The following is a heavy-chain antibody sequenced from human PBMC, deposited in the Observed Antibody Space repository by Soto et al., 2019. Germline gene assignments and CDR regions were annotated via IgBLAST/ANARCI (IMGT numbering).Heavy chain of an antibody. CDR1: GYSFTSYW. J-gene: IGHJ5*02. Sequence: PGESLKISCKGSGYSFTSYWISWVRQMPGKGLEWMGRIDPSDSYTNYSPSFQGHVTISADKSISTAYLQWSSLKASDTSMYYCARRGSITGTTVWFDPWGQGTLVTVSS. V-gene: IGHV5-10-1*01. D-gene: IGHD1-7*01. CDR3: ARRGSITGTTVWFDP. CDR2: IDPSDSYT.